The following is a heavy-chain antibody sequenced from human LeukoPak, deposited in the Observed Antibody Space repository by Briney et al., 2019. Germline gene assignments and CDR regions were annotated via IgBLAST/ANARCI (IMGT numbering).Heavy chain of an antibody. CDR2: ITSTGIT. CDR3: ARDPAYSYGPFDY. J-gene: IGHJ4*02. D-gene: IGHD5-18*01. V-gene: IGHV3-23*01. Sequence: PGGSLRLSCAASGFTFSHYGMNWVRQAPGKGLEWVSGITSTGITYYADSVKGRFTISRDNSKNTLYLQMNSLRAEDTAVYYCARDPAYSYGPFDYWGQGTLVTVSS. CDR1: GFTFSHYG.